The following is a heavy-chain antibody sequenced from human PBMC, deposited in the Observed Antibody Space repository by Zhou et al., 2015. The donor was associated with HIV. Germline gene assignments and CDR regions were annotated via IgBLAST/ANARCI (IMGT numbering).Heavy chain of an antibody. J-gene: IGHJ5*02. D-gene: IGHD3-3*01. CDR3: ARKVLRFLEWLTPSGWFDP. CDR2: IIPIFGTA. V-gene: IGHV1-69*01. CDR1: GGTFSSYA. Sequence: QVQLVQSGAEVKKPGSSVKVSCKASGGTFSSYAISWVRQAPGQGLEWMGGIIPIFGTANYAQKFQGRVTITADESTSTAYMELSSLRSEDTAVYYCARKVLRFLEWLTPSGWFDPSGPREPSVTVSS.